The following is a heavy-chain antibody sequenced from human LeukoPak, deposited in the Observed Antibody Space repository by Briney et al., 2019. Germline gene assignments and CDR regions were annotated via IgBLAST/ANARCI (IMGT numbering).Heavy chain of an antibody. CDR3: VRDMAVDGAWLPLDY. J-gene: IGHJ4*02. V-gene: IGHV3-30-3*01. D-gene: IGHD5-12*01. Sequence: GGSLRLSCAASGFTFSSYAMHWVRQAPGKGLEWVAVISYDGSNKYYADSVKGRFTISRDNSKNTLYLQMNSLRAEDTAVYYCVRDMAVDGAWLPLDYWGQGTLVTVSS. CDR1: GFTFSSYA. CDR2: ISYDGSNK.